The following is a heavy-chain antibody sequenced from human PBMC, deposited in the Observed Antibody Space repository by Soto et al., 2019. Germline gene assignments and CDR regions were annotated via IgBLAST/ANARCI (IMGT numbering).Heavy chain of an antibody. Sequence: EGSLRLSGSASGLYFGSFGIHWVRLARGRGLDWVAVISHDGNERKYADSVKGRFNISRDNSKDTLYLQMYSLRPDDTAIYYCAKDVEKQQRDYHRDYWGPESLVTVSS. CDR1: GLYFGSFG. CDR2: ISHDGNER. CDR3: AKDVEKQQRDYHRDY. V-gene: IGHV3-30*18. D-gene: IGHD3-22*01. J-gene: IGHJ4*02.